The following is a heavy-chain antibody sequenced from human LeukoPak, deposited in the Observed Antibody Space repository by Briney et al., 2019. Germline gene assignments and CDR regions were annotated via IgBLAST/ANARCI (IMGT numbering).Heavy chain of an antibody. Sequence: PSETLSLTCAVYGGSFSGYYWSWIRQPPGKWLEWIGEINDSGSTNYNPSLKSRVTISVDTSKNKFSLKLSSVTAADTAVDYCARGGVRGYSSGYRAAPVFCYWGQGTLVTVSS. CDR3: ARGGVRGYSSGYRAAPVFCY. CDR2: INDSGST. J-gene: IGHJ4*02. V-gene: IGHV4-34*01. D-gene: IGHD3-22*01. CDR1: GGSFSGYY.